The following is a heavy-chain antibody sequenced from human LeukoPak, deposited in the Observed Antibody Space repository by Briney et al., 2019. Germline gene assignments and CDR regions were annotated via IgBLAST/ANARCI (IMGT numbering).Heavy chain of an antibody. D-gene: IGHD3-22*01. V-gene: IGHV4-39*01. CDR1: GFSISSSSYY. Sequence: SETLSLTCTVSGFSISSSSYYWGWIRQPPGKGLEWIGSIYYSGSTYYNPSLKSRVTISVDTSKNQFSLKLSSVTAADTAVYYCARASRDYYDSSGLLDYWGQGALVTVSS. J-gene: IGHJ4*02. CDR3: ARASRDYYDSSGLLDY. CDR2: IYYSGST.